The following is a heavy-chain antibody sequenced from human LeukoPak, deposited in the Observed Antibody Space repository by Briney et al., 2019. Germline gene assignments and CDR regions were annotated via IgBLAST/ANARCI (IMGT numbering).Heavy chain of an antibody. V-gene: IGHV3-7*03. D-gene: IGHD2-21*01. J-gene: IGHJ4*02. CDR3: ARLRYSDY. CDR1: GFSFGSNG. Sequence: GGSLRLSCVASGFSFGSNGMSWVRQAPGKGLEWVANIKQDGSEKNYVDSVKGRFTISRDNAKNSLYLQMNSLRAEDTAVYYCARLRYSDYWGQGTLVTVSS. CDR2: IKQDGSEK.